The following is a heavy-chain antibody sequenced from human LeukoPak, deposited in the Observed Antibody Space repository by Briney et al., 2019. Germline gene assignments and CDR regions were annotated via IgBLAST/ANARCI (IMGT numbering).Heavy chain of an antibody. Sequence: GGSLRLSCAASGFTFSIYAMSWVRQGTGKGLEWVSSTSSGGELTFYADSVKGRFTISRDNSKNTLYLQMNSLRAEDTAVYYCAKDRPNYYHDNGHYYRRGGDCWGQGTLVSVSS. CDR2: TSSGGELT. J-gene: IGHJ4*02. CDR3: AKDRPNYYHDNGHYYRRGGDC. D-gene: IGHD3-22*01. V-gene: IGHV3-23*01. CDR1: GFTFSIYA.